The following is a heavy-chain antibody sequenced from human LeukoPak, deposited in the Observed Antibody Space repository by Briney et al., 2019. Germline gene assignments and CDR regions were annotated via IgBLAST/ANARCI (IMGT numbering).Heavy chain of an antibody. J-gene: IGHJ1*01. CDR2: ISAYNGNT. CDR3: ASNDYGDYVGYFQH. Sequence: ASVKVSCKASGYTFTSYGISWVRQAPGQGLEWMGWISAYNGNTNYAQKFQGRVTITTDESTSTAYMELSSLRSEDTAVYYCASNDYGDYVGYFQHWGQGTLVTVSS. CDR1: GYTFTSYG. V-gene: IGHV1-18*01. D-gene: IGHD4-17*01.